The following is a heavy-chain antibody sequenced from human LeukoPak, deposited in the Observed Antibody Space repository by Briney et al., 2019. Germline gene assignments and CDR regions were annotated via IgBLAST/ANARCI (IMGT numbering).Heavy chain of an antibody. J-gene: IGHJ4*02. CDR3: AKSVYVFGDFWSGYYYYFDY. CDR1: GFTFSSYA. Sequence: GGSLRLSCAASGFTFSSYAMSWVRQAPGEGLEWVSAISGSGGSTYYADSVKGRFTISRDNSKNTLYLQMNSLRAEDTAVYYCAKSVYVFGDFWSGYYYYFDYWGQGTLVTVSS. CDR2: ISGSGGST. V-gene: IGHV3-23*01. D-gene: IGHD3-3*01.